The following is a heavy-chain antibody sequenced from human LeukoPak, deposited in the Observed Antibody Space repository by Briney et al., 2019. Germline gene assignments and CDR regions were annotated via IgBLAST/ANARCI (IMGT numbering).Heavy chain of an antibody. CDR2: IYSGGNI. D-gene: IGHD2-15*01. CDR3: ASRHCSGGGCCFAGADPFDY. J-gene: IGHJ4*02. CDR1: GFTVSSTY. Sequence: QPGGSLRLSCAASGFTVSSTYMSWVRQAPGKGLEWVSVIYSGGNIYYIDSVKGRFTISRDTSKNTLYLQMNSLRAEDTAVYYCASRHCSGGGCCFAGADPFDYWGQGTLVTVSS. V-gene: IGHV3-53*01.